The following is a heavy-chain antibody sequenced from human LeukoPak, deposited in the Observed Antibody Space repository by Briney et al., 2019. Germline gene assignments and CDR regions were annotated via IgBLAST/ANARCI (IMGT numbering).Heavy chain of an antibody. D-gene: IGHD3-10*01. J-gene: IGHJ5*02. CDR3: ARKGLRGVRLNWFDP. CDR1: GFTFSSYG. V-gene: IGHV3-30*03. Sequence: GGSLRLSCAASGFTFSSYGMHWVRQAPGKGLEWVAVISYDGSNKYYADSVKGRFTISRDNSKNTLYLQMNSLRAEDTAVYYCARKGLRGVRLNWFDPWGQGTLVTVSS. CDR2: ISYDGSNK.